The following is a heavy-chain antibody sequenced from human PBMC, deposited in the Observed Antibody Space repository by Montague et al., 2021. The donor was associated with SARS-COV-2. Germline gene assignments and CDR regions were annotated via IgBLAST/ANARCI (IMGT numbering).Heavy chain of an antibody. V-gene: IGHV4-59*09. Sequence: SGSTNYNPCLKSRVTISIDTSKNQFSLKLKSATAADTAVYYCARGSYGPDAFDSWGQGTMVTGSS. D-gene: IGHD5-18*01. CDR3: ARGSYGPDAFDS. CDR2: SGST. J-gene: IGHJ3*02.